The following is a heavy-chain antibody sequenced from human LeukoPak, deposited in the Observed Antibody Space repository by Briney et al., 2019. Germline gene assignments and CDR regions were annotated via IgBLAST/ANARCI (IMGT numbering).Heavy chain of an antibody. CDR3: ANTVAGWDHDS. J-gene: IGHJ5*02. Sequence: GGSLRLSCEASGFIFSNYDMRWVRRAPGKGLEWVSYISASRRYINYADSVKGRFTISRDNAKNALYLQMNSLRAEDTGIYFCANTVAGWDHDSWGQGTLVTVSS. CDR1: GFIFSNYD. D-gene: IGHD6-19*01. CDR2: ISASRRYI. V-gene: IGHV3-21*06.